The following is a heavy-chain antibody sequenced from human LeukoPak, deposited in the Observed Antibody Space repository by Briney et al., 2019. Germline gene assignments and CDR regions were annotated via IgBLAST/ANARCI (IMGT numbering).Heavy chain of an antibody. Sequence: SEALSLTCTVSGGSISSCCCSWIRQPPGKGLEWIGYIYYSGSTNYNPSLKSRVPISVDTSKNQFSLKLSSVTAADTAVYYCATHDRGGFFYYWRRGTLVTVSS. D-gene: IGHD6-25*01. CDR2: IYYSGST. J-gene: IGHJ4*02. V-gene: IGHV4-59*08. CDR1: GGSISSCC. CDR3: ATHDRGGFFYY.